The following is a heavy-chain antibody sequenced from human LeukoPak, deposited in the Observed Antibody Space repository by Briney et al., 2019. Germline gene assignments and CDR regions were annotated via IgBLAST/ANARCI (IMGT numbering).Heavy chain of an antibody. V-gene: IGHV4-59*01. Sequence: SETLSLTCTFSGGSISCYYWSWIRQPPGKGLEWIGYIYYSGSTNYNHTLQSRVTISVDTSKNQFSLKLRSVTVADRAVYYFARLAYGDYGEYFDFWGQGTLVTVSS. D-gene: IGHD4-17*01. CDR1: GGSISCYY. CDR3: ARLAYGDYGEYFDF. J-gene: IGHJ4*02. CDR2: IYYSGST.